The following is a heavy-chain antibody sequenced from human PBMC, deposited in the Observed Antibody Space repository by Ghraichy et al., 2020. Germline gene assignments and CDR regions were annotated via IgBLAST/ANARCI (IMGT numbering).Heavy chain of an antibody. D-gene: IGHD2-15*01. Sequence: LSLTCAASGFTFDDYAMHWVRQAPGKGLEWVSGISWNSGTIGYADSVKGRFTISRDNAKNSLYLQMNSLRPEDTALYYCAKDTFSGYCSGGSCYSDYYGMDVWGQGTRVTVSS. J-gene: IGHJ6*02. V-gene: IGHV3-9*01. CDR2: ISWNSGTI. CDR3: AKDTFSGYCSGGSCYSDYYGMDV. CDR1: GFTFDDYA.